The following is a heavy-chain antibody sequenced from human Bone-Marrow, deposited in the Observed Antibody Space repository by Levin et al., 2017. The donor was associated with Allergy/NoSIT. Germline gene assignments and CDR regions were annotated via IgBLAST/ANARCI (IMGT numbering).Heavy chain of an antibody. D-gene: IGHD3-22*01. CDR2: IYFSGDT. V-gene: IGHV4-39*01. Sequence: PGGSLRLSCTVSGASVSSLHYYWGWIRQAPGKGLEWIGGIYFSGDTYYNPSLKSRLSIFVNMSKNQFFLRLSSVTAADTAVYYCAIDSSGSYYYFDYWGQGAPVTVSS. J-gene: IGHJ4*02. CDR1: GASVSSLHYY. CDR3: AIDSSGSYYYFDY.